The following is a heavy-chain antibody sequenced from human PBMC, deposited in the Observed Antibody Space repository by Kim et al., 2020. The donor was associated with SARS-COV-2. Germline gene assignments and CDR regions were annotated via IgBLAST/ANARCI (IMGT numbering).Heavy chain of an antibody. D-gene: IGHD1-26*01. J-gene: IGHJ3*02. Sequence: ADSVKGRFTISRDNSKNTLYLQMNSLGAEDTAVYYCARTFSGSYFNAFDIWGQGTMVSVSS. CDR3: ARTFSGSYFNAFDI. V-gene: IGHV3-30*01.